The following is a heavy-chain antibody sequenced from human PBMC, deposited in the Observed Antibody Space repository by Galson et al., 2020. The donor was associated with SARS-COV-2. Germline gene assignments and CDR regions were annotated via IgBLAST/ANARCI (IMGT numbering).Heavy chain of an antibody. CDR2: ISYDGSNK. CDR1: GFTFSSYA. CDR3: ARDRRLGDSSGYFDY. J-gene: IGHJ4*02. D-gene: IGHD3-22*01. V-gene: IGHV3-30*04. Sequence: GESLKISCAASGFTFSSYAMHWVRQAPGKGLEWVAVISYDGSNKYYADSVKGRFTISRDNSKNTLYLQMNSLRAEDTDVYYCARDRRLGDSSGYFDYWGQGTLVTVSS.